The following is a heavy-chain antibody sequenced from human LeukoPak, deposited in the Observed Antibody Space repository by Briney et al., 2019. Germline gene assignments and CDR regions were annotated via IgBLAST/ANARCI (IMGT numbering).Heavy chain of an antibody. J-gene: IGHJ6*03. Sequence: ASVKVSCKASGYTFTSYAMNWVRQAPGQGLEWMGIINPSGGSTSYAQKFQGRVTMTRDTSTSTVYMELSSLRSEDTAVYYCARDSSMVRGVITTWDYYYMDVWGKGTTVTISS. CDR3: ARDSSMVRGVITTWDYYYMDV. CDR1: GYTFTSYA. CDR2: INPSGGST. V-gene: IGHV1-46*01. D-gene: IGHD3-10*01.